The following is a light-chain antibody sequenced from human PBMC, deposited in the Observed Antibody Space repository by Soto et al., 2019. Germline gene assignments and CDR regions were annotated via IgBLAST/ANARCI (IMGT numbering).Light chain of an antibody. J-gene: IGLJ1*01. Sequence: QSVLTQPPSVSAAPGQKVSISCSGSSSDIGSHHVSWYQQLPGTAPKLLIYENTKRPSGIPDRFSGSKSGTSATLGITGLQSGDEADFYCGTWDTRLSRVFGTGTKLT. CDR2: ENT. CDR1: SSDIGSHH. CDR3: GTWDTRLSRV. V-gene: IGLV1-51*02.